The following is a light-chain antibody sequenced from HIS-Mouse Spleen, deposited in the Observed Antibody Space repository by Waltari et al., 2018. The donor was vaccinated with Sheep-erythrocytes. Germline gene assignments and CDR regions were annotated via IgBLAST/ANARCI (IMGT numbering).Light chain of an antibody. Sequence: QSVLTQPPSVSGAPGQRVTISCTGSSSNIGAGYDVHWYQQLPGTAPKLMIYAVSKRPSGVPDRFSGSKSGNTASLTVSGLQAEDEADYYCSSYAGSNNWVFGGGTKLTVL. J-gene: IGLJ3*02. CDR3: SSYAGSNNWV. V-gene: IGLV1-40*01. CDR1: SSNIGAGYD. CDR2: AVS.